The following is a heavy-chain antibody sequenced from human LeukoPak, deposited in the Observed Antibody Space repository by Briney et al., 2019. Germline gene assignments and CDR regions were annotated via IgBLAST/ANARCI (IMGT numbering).Heavy chain of an antibody. CDR1: GFTFSNYA. D-gene: IGHD3-22*01. Sequence: GGSLRLSCAASGFTFSNYAMSWVRQAPGKGLEWVSAISGSGGSTYYADSVKGRFTISRDNSKNTLYLQMNSLRAEDTAVYYSAKDTIYYYDSSGYYRGYDAFDIWGQGTMVTVSS. CDR2: ISGSGGST. CDR3: AKDTIYYYDSSGYYRGYDAFDI. V-gene: IGHV3-23*01. J-gene: IGHJ3*02.